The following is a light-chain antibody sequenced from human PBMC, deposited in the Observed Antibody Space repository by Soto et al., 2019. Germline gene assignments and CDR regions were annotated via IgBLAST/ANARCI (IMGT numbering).Light chain of an antibody. CDR2: GAS. J-gene: IGKJ1*01. CDR3: QQYGSSLRT. CDR1: QSVSNNY. V-gene: IGKV3-20*01. Sequence: EIVLTQSPSTLSCSPVEGSTLSCSASQSVSNNYLAWYQQKPGQAPRLLIYGASSRATGIPDRFSGSGSGTDFTLTISRLEPEDFAVYYCQQYGSSLRTFGQGTKVDIK.